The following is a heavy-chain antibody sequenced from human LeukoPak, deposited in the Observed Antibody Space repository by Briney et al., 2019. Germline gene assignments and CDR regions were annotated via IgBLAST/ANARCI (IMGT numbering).Heavy chain of an antibody. D-gene: IGHD5-24*01. V-gene: IGHV3-23*01. CDR2: ISGSGGTT. CDR3: ANGRDGYNFDY. Sequence: GGSLRLSCAASGFTFSSYAMSWVRQGPGKGLEWVSAISGSGGTTYYTDSVKGRFTISRDNSKNTLYLQMNSLRAEDTAVYYCANGRDGYNFDYWGQGTLVTVSS. CDR1: GFTFSSYA. J-gene: IGHJ4*02.